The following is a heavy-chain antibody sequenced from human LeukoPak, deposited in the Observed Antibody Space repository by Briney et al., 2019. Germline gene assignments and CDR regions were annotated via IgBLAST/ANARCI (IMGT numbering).Heavy chain of an antibody. CDR1: GGSISSGGYY. J-gene: IGHJ6*02. CDR2: IYYSGST. Sequence: SETLSLTCTVSGGSISSGGYYWSWIRQHPGKGLEWIGYIYYSGSTYYNPSLKSRVTISVDTSKNQFSLKLSSVTAADTAVYYCARDRPTNYYYYGMDVWGQGTTVTVSS. CDR3: ARDRPTNYYYYGMDV. V-gene: IGHV4-31*03.